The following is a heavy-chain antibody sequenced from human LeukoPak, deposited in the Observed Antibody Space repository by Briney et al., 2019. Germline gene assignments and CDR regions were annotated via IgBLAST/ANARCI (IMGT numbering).Heavy chain of an antibody. CDR2: INPSGGST. CDR3: ARAIAPWNYGDY. D-gene: IGHD1-7*01. CDR1: GYTFTSYY. V-gene: IGHV1-46*01. J-gene: IGHJ4*02. Sequence: ASVKVSCKASGYTFTSYYMHWVRQAPGQGLEWMGIINPSGGSTSYARKFQGRVTMTRDTSTSTVYMELSSLRSEDTAVYYCARAIAPWNYGDYWGQGTLVTVSS.